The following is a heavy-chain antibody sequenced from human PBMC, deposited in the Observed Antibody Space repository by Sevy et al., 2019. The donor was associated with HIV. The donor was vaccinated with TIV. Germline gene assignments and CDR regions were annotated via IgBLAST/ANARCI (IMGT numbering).Heavy chain of an antibody. CDR3: ARDRGGGYDSHFDY. Sequence: ASVKVSCKASGYTFTSYGISWVRQPPGQGLEWMGWISAYNGNTNYAQKLQGRVTMTTDTSTSTAYMELMSLRADETAVYYCARDRGGGYDSHFDYWGQGTLVTVSS. V-gene: IGHV1-18*01. J-gene: IGHJ4*02. CDR2: ISAYNGNT. D-gene: IGHD5-12*01. CDR1: GYTFTSYG.